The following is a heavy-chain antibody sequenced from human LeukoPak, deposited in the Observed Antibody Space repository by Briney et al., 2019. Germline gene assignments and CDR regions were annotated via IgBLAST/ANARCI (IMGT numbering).Heavy chain of an antibody. Sequence: SETLSLTCTVSGGSISSGGYYWSWIRQHPGKGLEWIGYIYYSGSTYYNPSLKSRVTISVDTSKNQSSLKLSSVTAADTAVYYCARELGYCSGGSWHPGGFFFDYWGQGTLVTVSS. J-gene: IGHJ4*02. CDR3: ARELGYCSGGSWHPGGFFFDY. V-gene: IGHV4-31*03. D-gene: IGHD2-15*01. CDR1: GGSISSGGYY. CDR2: IYYSGST.